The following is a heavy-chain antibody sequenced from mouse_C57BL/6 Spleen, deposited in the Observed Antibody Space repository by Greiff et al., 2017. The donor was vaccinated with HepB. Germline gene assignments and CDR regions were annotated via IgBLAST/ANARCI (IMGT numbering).Heavy chain of an antibody. CDR1: GFTFSDYY. V-gene: IGHV5-16*01. CDR2: INYDGSST. CDR3: ARDRNYYDYDNYAMDY. J-gene: IGHJ4*01. Sequence: EVKLVDSEGGLVQPGSSMKLSCTASGFTFSDYYMAWVRQVPEKGLEWVANINYDGSSTYYLDSLKSRFIISRDNAKNILYLQMSSLKSEDTATYYCARDRNYYDYDNYAMDYWGQGTSVTVSS. D-gene: IGHD2-4*01.